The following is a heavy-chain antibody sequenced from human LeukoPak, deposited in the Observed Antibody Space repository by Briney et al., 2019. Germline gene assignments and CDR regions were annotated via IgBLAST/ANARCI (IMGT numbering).Heavy chain of an antibody. CDR1: GGSFSGYY. CDR3: ASSRGEWFDP. D-gene: IGHD3-16*01. Sequence: SETLSLTCVVYGGSFSGYYWSWIRQPPGKGLEWIGEINHSGSTNYNPSLKSRVTISVDTSKNQFSLKLTSVTAADTAVYYCASSRGEWFDPWGQGTLVTVSS. V-gene: IGHV4-34*01. J-gene: IGHJ5*02. CDR2: INHSGST.